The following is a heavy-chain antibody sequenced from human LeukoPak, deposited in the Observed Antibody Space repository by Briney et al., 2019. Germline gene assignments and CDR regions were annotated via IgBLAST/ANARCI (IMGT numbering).Heavy chain of an antibody. J-gene: IGHJ3*02. D-gene: IGHD3-10*01. CDR1: GFTFSSYE. V-gene: IGHV3-48*03. CDR3: ARDPSTGLLWFGESSRDDAFDI. Sequence: PGGSLRLSCAASGFTFSSYEMNWVRQAPGEGLEWVSYISSSGSTIYYADSVKGRFTISRDNAKNSLYLQMNSLRAEDTAVYYCARDPSTGLLWFGESSRDDAFDIWGQGTMVTVSS. CDR2: ISSSGSTI.